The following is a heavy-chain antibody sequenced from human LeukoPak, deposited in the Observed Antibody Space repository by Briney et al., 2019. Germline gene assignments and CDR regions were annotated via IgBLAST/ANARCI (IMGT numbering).Heavy chain of an antibody. CDR3: ARGPGLGSGWYSRYYFDY. J-gene: IGHJ4*02. D-gene: IGHD6-19*01. CDR2: IYYSGST. Sequence: SETLSLTCTVSGGSISSYYWSWIRQPPGKGLEWIGYIYYSGSTNYNPSLKSRVTISVDTSKNQFSLKLSSVTAADTAVYYCARGPGLGSGWYSRYYFDYWGQGTLVTVSS. CDR1: GGSISSYY. V-gene: IGHV4-59*12.